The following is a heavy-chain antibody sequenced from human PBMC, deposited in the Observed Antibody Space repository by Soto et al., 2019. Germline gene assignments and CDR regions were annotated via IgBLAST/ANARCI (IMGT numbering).Heavy chain of an antibody. V-gene: IGHV4-59*01. J-gene: IGHJ6*02. CDR1: GVSISSYY. CDR3: ARMTDYDFWSGYNPGGYYYGMDV. D-gene: IGHD3-3*01. Sequence: SETLSLTCTVSGVSISSYYWSWIRQPPGKGLEWIGYIYYSGSTNYNPSLKSRVTISVDTSKNQFSLKLSSVTAADTAVYYCARMTDYDFWSGYNPGGYYYGMDVWGQGTTVT. CDR2: IYYSGST.